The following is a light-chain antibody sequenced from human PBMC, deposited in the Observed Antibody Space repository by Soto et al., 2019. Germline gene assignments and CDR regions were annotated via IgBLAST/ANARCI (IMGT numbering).Light chain of an antibody. V-gene: IGKV3D-20*01. Sequence: EVVLTQSPATLSLSPGETATXSCGASQTLSSSSLAWYQQKHGLAPRLLIYDASSRATGIPDRFSGSGSGPDFTLTLSRLEPEDFAVYYCQQYDNSPLTLCGGTTVETK. J-gene: IGKJ4*01. CDR1: QTLSSSS. CDR3: QQYDNSPLT. CDR2: DAS.